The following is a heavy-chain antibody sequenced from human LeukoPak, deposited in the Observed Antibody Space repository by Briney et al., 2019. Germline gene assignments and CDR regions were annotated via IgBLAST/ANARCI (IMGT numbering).Heavy chain of an antibody. V-gene: IGHV5-51*01. D-gene: IGHD3-10*01. CDR1: GSIFTNNW. Sequence: GESLQISCKGSGSIFTNNWIGWVRQMPGKGLEWMGIIYPGDSDTRYSPSFEGQVTISVDKSISTAYLQWSSLKASDTAMYYCARQTRDGSGSRGYSFDFWGQGTLVTVSS. CDR2: IYPGDSDT. CDR3: ARQTRDGSGSRGYSFDF. J-gene: IGHJ4*02.